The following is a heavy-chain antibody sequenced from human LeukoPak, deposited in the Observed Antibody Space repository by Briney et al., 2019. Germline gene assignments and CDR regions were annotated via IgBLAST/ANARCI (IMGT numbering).Heavy chain of an antibody. V-gene: IGHV3-74*01. Sequence: GGSLRLSCAASGFTFSSYWMHWVRQAPGKGLVWVSRINSDGSSTSYADSVKGRFTISRDNAKNTLYLQMSSLRAEDTAVYYCARVGSSGIVVVPAAIETLYGMDVWGQGTTVAVSS. J-gene: IGHJ6*02. D-gene: IGHD2-2*01. CDR1: GFTFSSYW. CDR2: INSDGSST. CDR3: ARVGSSGIVVVPAAIETLYGMDV.